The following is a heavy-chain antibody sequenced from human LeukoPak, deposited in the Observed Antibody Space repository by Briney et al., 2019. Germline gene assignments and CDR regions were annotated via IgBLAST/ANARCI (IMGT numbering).Heavy chain of an antibody. CDR3: ARLPVNDAFDI. D-gene: IGHD4-17*01. CDR1: GGSISSSDYY. CDR2: IYFSGTI. J-gene: IGHJ3*02. Sequence: PSETLSLTCTVSGGSISSSDYYWGWIRQPPGKGLEWIGSIYFSGTIYYNLSLKSRVTISVDTSKNQFSLKLSSVTAADTAVYYCARLPVNDAFDIWGQGTMVTVSS. V-gene: IGHV4-39*01.